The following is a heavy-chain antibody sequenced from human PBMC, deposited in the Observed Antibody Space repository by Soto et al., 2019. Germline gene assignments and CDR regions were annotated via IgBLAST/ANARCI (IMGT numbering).Heavy chain of an antibody. Sequence: EVQLLESGGGLVLPGGSLRLSCAASGFTFSSYAMSWVCQAPGKGLEWVSAISGSGGSTYYADSVKGRFTISRDNSKNTLYLQMNSLRSEETVVYYWAKDWDTTTVPFDHPNDAFDIWGQGTMVTVSS. V-gene: IGHV3-23*01. CDR3: AKDWDTTTVPFDHPNDAFDI. CDR2: ISGSGGST. D-gene: IGHD4-17*01. J-gene: IGHJ3*02. CDR1: GFTFSSYA.